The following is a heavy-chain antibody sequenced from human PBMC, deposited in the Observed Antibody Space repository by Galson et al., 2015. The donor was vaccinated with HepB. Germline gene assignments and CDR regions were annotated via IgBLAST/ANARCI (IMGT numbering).Heavy chain of an antibody. CDR1: GFTFSSYW. CDR2: IKTDGSET. CDR3: ARPDYYYDSTNYPRPGMFRY. D-gene: IGHD3-22*01. Sequence: SLRLSCAASGFTFSSYWMSWVRQAPGKGLEWVANIKTDGSETYYVGSVKGRFTISRDNVKNSLYLHMNSLRAEDTAVYFCARPDYYYDSTNYPRPGMFRYWGQGELVTVSS. V-gene: IGHV3-7*01. J-gene: IGHJ4*03.